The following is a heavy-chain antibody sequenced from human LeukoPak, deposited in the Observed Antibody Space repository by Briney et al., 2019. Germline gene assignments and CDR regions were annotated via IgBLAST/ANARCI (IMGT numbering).Heavy chain of an antibody. CDR1: GGSISSGSYY. CDR3: ARGVGQISGYYTYYFDY. CDR2: IYTSGST. V-gene: IGHV4-61*02. Sequence: PSETLSLTCTVSGGSISSGSYYWSWIRQPAGKGLEWIGRIYTSGSTNYNPSLKSRVTISVDTSKNQFSLKLSSVTAADTAVYYCARGVGQISGYYTYYFDYWGQGTLVTVSS. D-gene: IGHD3-22*01. J-gene: IGHJ4*02.